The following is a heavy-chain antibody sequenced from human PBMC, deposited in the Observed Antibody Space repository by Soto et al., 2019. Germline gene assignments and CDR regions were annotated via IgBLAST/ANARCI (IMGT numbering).Heavy chain of an antibody. J-gene: IGHJ3*02. CDR1: GGSISSSSYY. D-gene: IGHD3-10*01. Sequence: PSETLSLTCTVSGGSISSSSYYWGWIRQPPGKGLEWIGSIYYSGSTYYNPSLKSRVTISVDTSKNQFSLKLSSVTAADTAVYYCAAAAKYYYGSGIDAFDIWGQGTMVTVSS. CDR2: IYYSGST. CDR3: AAAAKYYYGSGIDAFDI. V-gene: IGHV4-39*01.